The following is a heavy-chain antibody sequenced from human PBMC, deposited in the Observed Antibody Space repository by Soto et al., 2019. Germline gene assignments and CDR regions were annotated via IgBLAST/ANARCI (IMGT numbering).Heavy chain of an antibody. Sequence: QVQLVESGGGVVQPGRSLRLSCAASGFAFSTYGMHWVRQAPGKGLEWVAVTTSDGARINYASSVKGRFTISRDNSRTTLYLQMNSLRIDDTAVYYCARKNPGREWELPDYWGQGTLVTVSS. D-gene: IGHD1-26*01. CDR1: GFAFSTYG. CDR2: TTSDGARI. J-gene: IGHJ4*02. V-gene: IGHV3-30*03. CDR3: ARKNPGREWELPDY.